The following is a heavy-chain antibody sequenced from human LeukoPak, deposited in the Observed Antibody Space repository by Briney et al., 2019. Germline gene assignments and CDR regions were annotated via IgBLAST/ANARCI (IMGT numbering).Heavy chain of an antibody. V-gene: IGHV4-59*12. CDR2: IYYSGST. J-gene: IGHJ4*02. CDR3: ASGSGWYSPFDY. Sequence: SETLSLTCTVSGGSISSYYWSWIRQPPGKGLEWIGNIYYSGSTYYNPSLKSRVTISVDTSKNQFSLKLSSVTAADTAVYYCASGSGWYSPFDYWGQGTLVTVSS. CDR1: GGSISSYY. D-gene: IGHD6-19*01.